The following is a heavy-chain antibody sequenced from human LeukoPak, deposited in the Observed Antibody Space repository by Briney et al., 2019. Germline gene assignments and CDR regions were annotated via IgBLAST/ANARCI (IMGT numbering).Heavy chain of an antibody. Sequence: GRSLRLSCAASGFTFDDYAMHWVRQAPGKGLEWVSGISWNSNSIGYADSVKGRFTISRDNAKNSLYLQMNSLRAEDTALYYCAKDGNGSGNSDLEYWGQGTLVTVSS. V-gene: IGHV3-9*01. CDR2: ISWNSNSI. CDR3: AKDGNGSGNSDLEY. J-gene: IGHJ4*02. D-gene: IGHD3-10*01. CDR1: GFTFDDYA.